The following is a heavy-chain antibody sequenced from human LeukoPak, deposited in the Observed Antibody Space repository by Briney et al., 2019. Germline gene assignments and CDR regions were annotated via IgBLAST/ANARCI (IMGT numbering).Heavy chain of an antibody. CDR2: TYYRSKWYN. V-gene: IGHV6-1*01. CDR1: GDSVSSNSAA. J-gene: IGHJ4*02. Sequence: SQTLSLTCAISGDSVSSNSAAWNWFRQSPSRGLEWLGRTYYRSKWYNDYAGSVKSRITINSDTSKNQFSLQLSSVSPEDTAVYYYAGGGGSFDYWGQGTLVTVSS. CDR3: AGGGGSFDY. D-gene: IGHD3-16*01.